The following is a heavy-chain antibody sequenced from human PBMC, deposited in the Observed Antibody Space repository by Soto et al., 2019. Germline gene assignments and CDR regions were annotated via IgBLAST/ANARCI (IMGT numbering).Heavy chain of an antibody. D-gene: IGHD6-13*01. CDR3: ARVCPSIAAAGTPYYFDY. Sequence: EVQLVESGGGLVQPGGSLRLSCAASGFTVSSNYMSWVRQAPGKGLEWVSVIYSGGSTYYADSVKGRFTISRHNSKNTLYLQMNSLRAEDTAVYYCARVCPSIAAAGTPYYFDYWGQGTPVTVSS. J-gene: IGHJ4*02. CDR1: GFTVSSNY. V-gene: IGHV3-53*04. CDR2: IYSGGST.